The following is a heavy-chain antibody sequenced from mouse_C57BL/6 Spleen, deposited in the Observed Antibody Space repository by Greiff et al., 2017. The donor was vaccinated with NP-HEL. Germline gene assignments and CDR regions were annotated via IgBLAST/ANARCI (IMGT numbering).Heavy chain of an antibody. D-gene: IGHD1-1*01. Sequence: VQLQQPGAELVRPGSSVKLSCKASGYTFTSYWMHWVKQRPIQGLEWIGNIYPSDSDTHYNQKFKDKATLTVDKSSSTAYMQLSSLTSEDSAVYYCARGYYYGSSYDAMDYWGQGTSVTVSS. CDR2: IYPSDSDT. V-gene: IGHV1-52*01. J-gene: IGHJ4*01. CDR1: GYTFTSYW. CDR3: ARGYYYGSSYDAMDY.